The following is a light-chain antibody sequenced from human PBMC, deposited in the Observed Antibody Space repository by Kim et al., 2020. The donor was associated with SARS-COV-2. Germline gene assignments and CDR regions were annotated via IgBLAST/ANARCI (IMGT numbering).Light chain of an antibody. J-gene: IGKJ5*01. Sequence: PGASPTPSSRASPSLSSSDLAWFQHKPGQAPRRLIYGVSSRATGIPYRFSGSGSGTDFTLTISRLDPEDFAVYYCQQYGRSPHFGPGTRLEIK. V-gene: IGKV3-20*01. CDR1: PSLSSSD. CDR3: QQYGRSPH. CDR2: GVS.